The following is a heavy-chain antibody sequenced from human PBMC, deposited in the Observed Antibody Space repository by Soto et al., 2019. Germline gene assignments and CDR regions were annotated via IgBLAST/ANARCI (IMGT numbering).Heavy chain of an antibody. D-gene: IGHD1-26*01. Sequence: QVQLVQSGAEVKKPGASVKVSCKASGYSFTSYDINWVRQATGQGLEWMGWMNPNSGNTAYAQKCXXRVTMTRNTSISTAHMELSSLRSEDTAVYYCAREHSGRYPHWGQGTLVNVSS. J-gene: IGHJ4*02. CDR2: MNPNSGNT. CDR1: GYSFTSYD. V-gene: IGHV1-8*01. CDR3: AREHSGRYPH.